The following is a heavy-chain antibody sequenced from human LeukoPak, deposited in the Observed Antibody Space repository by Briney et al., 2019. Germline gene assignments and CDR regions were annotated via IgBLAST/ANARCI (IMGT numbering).Heavy chain of an antibody. Sequence: GGPLRLSCAASGFTFDDYAMPWVRQAPGKGLEWVSGVTWNSDTIGYADSVMGRFTISRDNAKNSLYLQMNNLRAEDTALYYCTKDISVGATPYYFDYWGQGTLVTVSS. D-gene: IGHD1-26*01. J-gene: IGHJ4*02. V-gene: IGHV3-9*01. CDR1: GFTFDDYA. CDR3: TKDISVGATPYYFDY. CDR2: VTWNSDTI.